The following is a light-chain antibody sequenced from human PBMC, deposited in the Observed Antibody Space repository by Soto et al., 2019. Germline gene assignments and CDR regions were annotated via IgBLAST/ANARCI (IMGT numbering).Light chain of an antibody. CDR3: HQYGSSPFT. Sequence: EIVLTQSPGTLSLSPGERVTLSCRASQSVSSDYLAWYQQKPGQAPRLLIFVTSNRAAGIPDRFSGSGSGTDLALTISSLEPEDFAVYYCHQYGSSPFTFGPGTRVDLK. CDR2: VTS. J-gene: IGKJ3*01. CDR1: QSVSSDY. V-gene: IGKV3-20*01.